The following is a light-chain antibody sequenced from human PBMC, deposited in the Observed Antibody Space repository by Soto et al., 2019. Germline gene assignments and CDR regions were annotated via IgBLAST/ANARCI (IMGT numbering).Light chain of an antibody. CDR3: QQYYTTPYT. CDR1: RSVFYSSNNKNY. Sequence: DIVMTQSPESLAVSLGERATINCKSSRSVFYSSNNKNYLAWYQQKPGQSPKLLLYWASTRESGVPDRFSGGGSVTVFTLTISSLHAEDVAVYFCQQYYTTPYTFGQGTKLEIK. CDR2: WAS. V-gene: IGKV4-1*01. J-gene: IGKJ2*01.